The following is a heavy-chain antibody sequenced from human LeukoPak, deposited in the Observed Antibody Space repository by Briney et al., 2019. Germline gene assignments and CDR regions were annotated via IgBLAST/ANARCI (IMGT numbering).Heavy chain of an antibody. Sequence: ASVRVSCKPFGYTFTRYGISWVRQAPGQGLEWMGWISTYNGDTKYAQKFQGRVTLTKDTPTSTAYMELRSLRSDDTAVYYCVRDPSNTSGWYIYFDYWGQGTLVTVSS. CDR2: ISTYNGDT. J-gene: IGHJ4*02. CDR3: VRDPSNTSGWYIYFDY. D-gene: IGHD6-19*01. V-gene: IGHV1-18*01. CDR1: GYTFTRYG.